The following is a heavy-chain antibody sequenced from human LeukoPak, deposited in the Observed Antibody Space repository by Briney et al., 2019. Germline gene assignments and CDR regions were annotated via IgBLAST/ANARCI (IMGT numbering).Heavy chain of an antibody. D-gene: IGHD3-22*01. V-gene: IGHV3-23*01. CDR2: ISGSGGST. CDR1: GFTFSSYA. Sequence: GGSLRLSRAASGFTFSSYAMSWVRQAPGKGLEWVSAISGSGGSTYYADSVKGRFTISRDNSKNTLYLQMNSLRAEDTAVYYCAKDLQRYYYDSSGYLNWGQGTLVTVSS. CDR3: AKDLQRYYYDSSGYLN. J-gene: IGHJ4*02.